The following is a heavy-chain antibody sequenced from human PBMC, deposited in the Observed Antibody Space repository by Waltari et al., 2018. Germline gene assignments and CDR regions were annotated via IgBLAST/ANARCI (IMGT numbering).Heavy chain of an antibody. V-gene: IGHV3-23*01. J-gene: IGHJ5*02. CDR3: ALGSAAQGS. CDR1: GCTFSRQA. Sequence: EAQLLESGGNLVQPGGSVRLSWAASGCTFSRQAMSWVRQSPEPGLEWVSSLSGDGQTTNYADSVRGRFTISRDTSKNILYLQMNSLRINDTATYYCALGSAAQGSWGQGTLVTVSS. CDR2: LSGDGQTT. D-gene: IGHD6-25*01.